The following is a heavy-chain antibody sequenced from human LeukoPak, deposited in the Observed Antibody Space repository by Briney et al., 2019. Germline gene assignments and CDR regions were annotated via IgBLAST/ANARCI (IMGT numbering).Heavy chain of an antibody. Sequence: SETLSLTCTVSGGSISSSSYYWGWIRQPPGKGLEWIGSIYYSGGTYYNPSLKSRVTISVDTSKNQFSLKLSSVTAADTAVYYCARDMGHIVVVVAATLGWFDPWGQGTLVTVSS. CDR1: GGSISSSSYY. J-gene: IGHJ5*02. V-gene: IGHV4-39*07. CDR3: ARDMGHIVVVVAATLGWFDP. D-gene: IGHD2-15*01. CDR2: IYYSGGT.